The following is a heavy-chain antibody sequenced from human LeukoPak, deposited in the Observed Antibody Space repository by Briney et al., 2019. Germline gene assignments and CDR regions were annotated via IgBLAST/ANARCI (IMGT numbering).Heavy chain of an antibody. CDR1: GFTFSSYA. Sequence: GGSLRLSCAASGFTFSSYAMHWVRQAPGKGREYVSAISSNGGSTYYANSVKGRFTISRDNSKNTLYLQMGSLRAEDMAVYYCARGTYDFWSGYNWFDPWGQGTLVTVSS. J-gene: IGHJ5*02. D-gene: IGHD3-3*01. CDR3: ARGTYDFWSGYNWFDP. CDR2: ISSNGGST. V-gene: IGHV3-64*01.